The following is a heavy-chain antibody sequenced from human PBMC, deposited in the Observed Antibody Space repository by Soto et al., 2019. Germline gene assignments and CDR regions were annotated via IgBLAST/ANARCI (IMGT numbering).Heavy chain of an antibody. CDR3: ARPVNWLLSYYGMDV. D-gene: IGHD3-9*01. J-gene: IGHJ6*02. Sequence: QVQLVESGGGVVQPGRSLILSCAASGFTFSSYAMHWVRQAPGKGLEWVAVISYDGSNKYYADSVKGRFTISRDNSKNTLYLQMNSLRAEDTAVYSCARPVNWLLSYYGMDVWGQGTTVTVSS. CDR2: ISYDGSNK. CDR1: GFTFSSYA. V-gene: IGHV3-30-3*01.